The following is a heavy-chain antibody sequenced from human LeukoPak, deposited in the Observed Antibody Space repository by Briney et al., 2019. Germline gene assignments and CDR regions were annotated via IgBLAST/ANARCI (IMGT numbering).Heavy chain of an antibody. CDR3: ARLGAVRGEIYYGMDV. Sequence: ASLRVSCTASGYTFTSYDINSGRQATGQGREWMGWMNTNSGNTGYAQEYQGSVTMTRNTSISTAYMELSSLRSEDTAVYYCARLGAVRGEIYYGMDVWGQGTTVTVSS. CDR1: GYTFTSYD. CDR2: MNTNSGNT. D-gene: IGHD3-10*01. J-gene: IGHJ6*02. V-gene: IGHV1-8*01.